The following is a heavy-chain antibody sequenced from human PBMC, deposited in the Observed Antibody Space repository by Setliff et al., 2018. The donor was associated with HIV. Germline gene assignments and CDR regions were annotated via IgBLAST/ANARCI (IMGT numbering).Heavy chain of an antibody. D-gene: IGHD6-13*01. CDR3: TRASSWYYYMDV. CDR1: GFPFGDYA. J-gene: IGHJ6*03. V-gene: IGHV3-49*04. Sequence: PGESLRLSCIASGFPFGDYALSWVRQAPGQGLEWVGFIRSHAYGGTTVYAASVKGRVSISREDSKSIAYLQMNSLRTEDTAVYYCTRASSWYYYMDVWGKGTTVTVSS. CDR2: IRSHAYGGTT.